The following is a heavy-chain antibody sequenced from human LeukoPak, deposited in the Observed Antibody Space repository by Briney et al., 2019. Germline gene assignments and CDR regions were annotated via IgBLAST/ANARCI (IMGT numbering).Heavy chain of an antibody. V-gene: IGHV3-48*02. CDR3: ARVGTLVRGVIGDYFYGMDV. CDR2: ISPSSSTI. J-gene: IGHJ6*04. CDR1: GFTFSTYN. Sequence: PGGSLRLSCAASGFTFSTYNMKWVRQAPGKGLEWVSYISPSSSTIYYADSVKGRFTISRDNARNSLYLQMHSLRDEDTAVYYCARVGTLVRGVIGDYFYGMDVWGEGTTVTVSS. D-gene: IGHD3-10*01.